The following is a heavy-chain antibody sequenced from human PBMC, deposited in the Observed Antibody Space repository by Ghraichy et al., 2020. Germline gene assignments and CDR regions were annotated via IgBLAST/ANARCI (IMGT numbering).Heavy chain of an antibody. J-gene: IGHJ3*02. CDR1: GGSISSYY. V-gene: IGHV4-4*07. CDR3: ARVYDFWSGYSRIDAFDI. D-gene: IGHD3-3*01. Sequence: SETLSLTCTVSGGSISSYYWSWIQQPAGKGLEWIGRIYTSGSTNYNPSLKSRVTMSVDTSKNQFSLKLSSVTAADTAVYYCARVYDFWSGYSRIDAFDIWGQGTMVTVSS. CDR2: IYTSGST.